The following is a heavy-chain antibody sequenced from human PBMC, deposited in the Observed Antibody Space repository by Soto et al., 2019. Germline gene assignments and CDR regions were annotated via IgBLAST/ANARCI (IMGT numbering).Heavy chain of an antibody. CDR2: INPDGSEK. CDR1: GFTFSHFW. Sequence: GGSLRLSCAASGFTFSHFWMDWVRQAPGKGLEWVANINPDGSEKHYVDSVKGRFTISRDNAKNSLYLQMSSLTAEDSALYYCSRSLNAWGKGTQVTVSS. CDR3: SRSLNA. V-gene: IGHV3-7*01. J-gene: IGHJ5*02.